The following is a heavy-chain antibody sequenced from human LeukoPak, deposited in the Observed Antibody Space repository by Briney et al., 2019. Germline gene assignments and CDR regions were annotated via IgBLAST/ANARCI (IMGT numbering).Heavy chain of an antibody. CDR1: GGSISSSSYY. V-gene: IGHV4-39*07. D-gene: IGHD6-13*01. CDR3: ARVMAAAGKYYYYYMDV. Sequence: SETLSLTCTVSGGSISSSSYYWGWIRQPPGKGLEWIGSIYYSGSTYYNPSLKSRVTISVDTSKNQFSPKLSSVTAADTAVYYCARVMAAAGKYYYYYMDVWGKGTTVTVSS. J-gene: IGHJ6*03. CDR2: IYYSGST.